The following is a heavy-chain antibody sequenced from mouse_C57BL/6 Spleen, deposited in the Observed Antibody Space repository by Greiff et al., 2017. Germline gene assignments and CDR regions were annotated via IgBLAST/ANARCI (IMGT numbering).Heavy chain of an antibody. Sequence: VQLQQSGAELVRPGASVKLSCTASGFNIKDDYMHWVKQRPERGLEWIGWIDPENGDTEYASKFQGKATITADTSSNTAYLQLSSLTSEDTAVYYCTLYYYGSSPWFAYWGQGTLVTVSA. J-gene: IGHJ3*01. CDR1: GFNIKDDY. CDR3: TLYYYGSSPWFAY. CDR2: IDPENGDT. D-gene: IGHD1-1*01. V-gene: IGHV14-4*01.